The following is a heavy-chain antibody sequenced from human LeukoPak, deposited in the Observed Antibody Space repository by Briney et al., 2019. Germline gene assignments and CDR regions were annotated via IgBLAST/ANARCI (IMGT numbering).Heavy chain of an antibody. D-gene: IGHD2-15*01. CDR1: GYTFTSYG. J-gene: IGHJ6*02. CDR2: ISAYNGNT. Sequence: ASVKVSCKASGYTFTSYGISWVRQAPGQGLEWMGRISAYNGNTNYAQKLQGRVTMTTDTSTSTAYMEPRSLRSDDTAVYYCARDEYCSGGSCYQGNYYYYGMDVWGQGTTVTVSS. CDR3: ARDEYCSGGSCYQGNYYYYGMDV. V-gene: IGHV1-18*01.